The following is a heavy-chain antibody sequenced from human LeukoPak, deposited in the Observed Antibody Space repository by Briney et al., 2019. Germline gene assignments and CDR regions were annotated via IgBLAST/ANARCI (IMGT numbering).Heavy chain of an antibody. D-gene: IGHD6-19*01. CDR3: ARDDAVGGGYLDS. J-gene: IGHJ4*02. V-gene: IGHV3-23*01. CDR1: GFTFSNYA. Sequence: PGGSLRLYCTASGFTFSNYAMSWLRQAPGKGLEWVSRMDGGDERTHYADSLKGRFTTSRDNSKNTLWLQMTSLSADDTAVYYCARDDAVGGGYLDSWGQGSLVTVSS. CDR2: MDGGDERT.